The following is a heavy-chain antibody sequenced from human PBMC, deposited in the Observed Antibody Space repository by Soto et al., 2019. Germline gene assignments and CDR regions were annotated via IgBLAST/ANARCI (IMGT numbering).Heavy chain of an antibody. J-gene: IGHJ6*03. CDR3: AREAGYDPGDYYYYYYMDV. CDR1: GYTFTSYG. V-gene: IGHV1-18*01. D-gene: IGHD5-12*01. Sequence: ASVKVSCKASGYTFTSYGISWVRQAPGQGLEWMGWISAYNGNTNYAQKLQGRVTMTTDTSTSTAYMELRSLRSDDTAVYYCAREAGYDPGDYYYYYYMDVWGKGTTVTVS. CDR2: ISAYNGNT.